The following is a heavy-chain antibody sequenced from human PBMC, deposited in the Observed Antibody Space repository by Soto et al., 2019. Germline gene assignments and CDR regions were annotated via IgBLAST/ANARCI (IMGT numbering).Heavy chain of an antibody. CDR3: ARDLPGTTGIL. CDR1: GFTVSSNY. J-gene: IGHJ4*02. CDR2: IYSGGST. V-gene: IGHV3-66*01. D-gene: IGHD1-1*01. Sequence: EVQLVESGGGLVQPGGSLRLSCAASGFTVSSNYMSWVRQAPGKGLEWVSVIYSGGSTYYADSVKGRLTISRDNSKNTLYLQMNSLRAEDTAVYYCARDLPGTTGILWGQGTLVTVSS.